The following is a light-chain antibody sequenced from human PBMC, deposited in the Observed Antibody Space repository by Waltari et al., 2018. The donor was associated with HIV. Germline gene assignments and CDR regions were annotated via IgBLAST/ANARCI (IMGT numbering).Light chain of an antibody. V-gene: IGLV1-47*01. Sequence: SGSSSNIGSNYVYWYQQLPGTAPKLLIYRNNQRPSGVPDRFSGSKSGTSASLAISGLRSGDEADYYCAAWDDSLSGSWVFGGGTKLTVL. CDR2: RNN. J-gene: IGLJ3*02. CDR3: AAWDDSLSGSWV. CDR1: SSNIGSNY.